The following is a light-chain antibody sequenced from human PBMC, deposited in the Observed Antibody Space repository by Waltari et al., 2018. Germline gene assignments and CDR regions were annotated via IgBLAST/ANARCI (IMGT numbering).Light chain of an antibody. CDR3: CSYRTPDTLV. CDR1: SSDIGAYTF. Sequence: QSALTQPASVSGSPGQSITISCTGPSSDIGAYTFVSWYQQHPGKAPKFMIYDVSYRPSGVSSRFSGSKSGNTASLTISGLQIEDEADYYCCSYRTPDTLVFGTGTKVTVL. J-gene: IGLJ1*01. CDR2: DVS. V-gene: IGLV2-14*03.